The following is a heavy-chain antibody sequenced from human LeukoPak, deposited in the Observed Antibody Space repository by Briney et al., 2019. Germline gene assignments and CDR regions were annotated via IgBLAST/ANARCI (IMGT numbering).Heavy chain of an antibody. CDR2: INPSGGST. Sequence: AASVKVSCKASGYTFTSYYMHWVRQAPGQGLEWMGIINPSGGSTSYAQKFQGRVTMTRDMSTSTAYMELSRLRSDDTAVYYCARAVAGTTDYWGQGTLVTVSS. V-gene: IGHV1-46*01. CDR1: GYTFTSYY. CDR3: ARAVAGTTDY. D-gene: IGHD6-19*01. J-gene: IGHJ4*02.